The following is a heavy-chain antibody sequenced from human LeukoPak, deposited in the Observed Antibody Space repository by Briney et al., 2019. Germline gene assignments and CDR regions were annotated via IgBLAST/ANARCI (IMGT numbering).Heavy chain of an antibody. V-gene: IGHV3-33*01. J-gene: IGHJ4*02. D-gene: IGHD4-17*01. CDR3: ARGRASAVTTFFDY. CDR1: GFTFSNFV. Sequence: GGSLRLSCAASGFTFSNFVMHWVRQAPAKGLEWVALIWYDGSNKYYADSVKGRFTISRDNSKNTLYLQMNSLRAEDTAVYYCARGRASAVTTFFDYWGQGTLVTVSS. CDR2: IWYDGSNK.